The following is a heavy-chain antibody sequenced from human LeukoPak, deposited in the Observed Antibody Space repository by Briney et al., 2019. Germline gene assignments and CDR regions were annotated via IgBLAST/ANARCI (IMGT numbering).Heavy chain of an antibody. V-gene: IGHV3-21*04. Sequence: GGSLRLSCAASGFTFSIYSMNWVRQAPGKGLEWVSSISRTSCHIYCADSVKGRFTISRDNAKNSLYLQMNSLRAEDTAVYYCDYRGEWGQGILVTVSS. D-gene: IGHD3-10*01. CDR1: GFTFSIYS. CDR3: DYRGE. J-gene: IGHJ4*02. CDR2: ISRTSCHI.